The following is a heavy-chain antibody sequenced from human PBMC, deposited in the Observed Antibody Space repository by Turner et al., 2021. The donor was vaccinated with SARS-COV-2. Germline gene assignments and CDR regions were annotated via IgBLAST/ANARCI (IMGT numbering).Heavy chain of an antibody. CDR1: GFTLCPFW. V-gene: IGHV3-74*02. CDR2: FNSGGNYI. D-gene: IGHD2-15*01. J-gene: IGHJ6*02. Sequence: EVELVASGGGLVQPGGSLRLPCTAPGFTLCPFWVHWVRQAPGKGLVWVSRFNSGGNYIRYADTVGGRFTSSRDSAKNTLFLQMNSLRAADTAVYYCARGHCTGGRCDYYYGMDVWGQGATVTVSS. CDR3: ARGHCTGGRCDYYYGMDV.